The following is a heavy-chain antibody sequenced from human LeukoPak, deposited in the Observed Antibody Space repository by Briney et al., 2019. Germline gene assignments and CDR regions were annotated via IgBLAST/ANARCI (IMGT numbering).Heavy chain of an antibody. CDR1: GGSISSSSYY. CDR3: ARQGLKGFWSVNDAFDI. J-gene: IGHJ3*02. CDR2: IYYSGST. D-gene: IGHD3-3*01. Sequence: SETLSLTCTVSGGSISSSSYYWGWIRQPPGKGLEWIGSIYYSGSTYYNPSLKSRVTISVDTSKNQFSLKLSSVTAADTAVYYCARQGLKGFWSVNDAFDIWGPGIMVTVSS. V-gene: IGHV4-39*01.